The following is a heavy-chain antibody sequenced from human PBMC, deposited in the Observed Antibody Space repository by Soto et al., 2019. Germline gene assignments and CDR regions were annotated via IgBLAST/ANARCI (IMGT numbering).Heavy chain of an antibody. Sequence: SVKVSCKASGGTFSSYGISWVRQAPGQGLEWMGGIIPIFGTANYAQKFQGRVTITADESTSTAYMELSSLRSEDTAVSYCARGIAARGFDYWGQGTLVTVSS. CDR1: GGTFSSYG. D-gene: IGHD6-6*01. CDR3: ARGIAARGFDY. J-gene: IGHJ4*02. V-gene: IGHV1-69*13. CDR2: IIPIFGTA.